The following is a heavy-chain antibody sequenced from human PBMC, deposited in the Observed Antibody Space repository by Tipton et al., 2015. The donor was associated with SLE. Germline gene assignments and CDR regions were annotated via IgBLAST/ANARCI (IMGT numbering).Heavy chain of an antibody. Sequence: GSLRLSCAASGFTFSSYAMSWVRQAPGKGLEWVSAISGSGGSTYYADSVKGRFTISRDNSKNTLYLQMNSLRAEDTAVYYCAREGVYYYDSSGYSFSYWGQGTLVTVSS. CDR3: AREGVYYYDSSGYSFSY. J-gene: IGHJ4*02. V-gene: IGHV3-23*01. CDR2: ISGSGGST. D-gene: IGHD3-22*01. CDR1: GFTFSSYA.